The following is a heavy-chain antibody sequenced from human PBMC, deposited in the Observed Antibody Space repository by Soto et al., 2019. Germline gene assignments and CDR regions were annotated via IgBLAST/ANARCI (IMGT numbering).Heavy chain of an antibody. J-gene: IGHJ2*01. V-gene: IGHV3-72*01. CDR3: TRNKPCSWYCDL. D-gene: IGHD2-15*01. CDR2: IRNRPNSYTT. CDR1: GFSFSDHY. Sequence: EVQLVESGGGLVQPGGSLRLSCAASGFSFSDHYRDWVRQAPGKGLEWVGLIRNRPNSYTTEYAASVKGRFTISRDDSKNSLYLQMNSLKTEDTAVYYCTRNKPCSWYCDLWGRGTLVTVSS.